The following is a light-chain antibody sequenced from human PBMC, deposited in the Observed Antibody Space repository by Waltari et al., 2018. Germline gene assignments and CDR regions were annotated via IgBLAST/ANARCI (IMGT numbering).Light chain of an antibody. CDR3: QQFDNLPAT. CDR1: QDITNY. J-gene: IGKJ4*01. Sequence: DIQMTQSPSSLPALVGDRVTITCQASQDITNYLNWYQQKPGKAHKLLIYDASSLETGVTSRFSGSGSGTDFTFTISSLQPEDIATYYCQQFDNLPATFGGGTKVEIK. CDR2: DAS. V-gene: IGKV1-33*01.